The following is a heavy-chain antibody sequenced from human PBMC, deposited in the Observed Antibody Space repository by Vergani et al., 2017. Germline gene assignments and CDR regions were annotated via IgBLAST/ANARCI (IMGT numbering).Heavy chain of an antibody. J-gene: IGHJ3*02. CDR1: GYTFTSYY. CDR3: ARDLGEPTGSDAFDI. CDR2: INPSGGST. V-gene: IGHV1-46*01. Sequence: QVQLVPSGAEVQKPGASVKVSCKASGYTFTSYYMHWVRQAPGQGLEWMGIINPSGGSTSYAQKFQSRVTMTRDTSTSTVYMELSSLRSEDTAVYYWARDLGEPTGSDAFDIWGQGTMVTVSS. D-gene: IGHD3-10*01.